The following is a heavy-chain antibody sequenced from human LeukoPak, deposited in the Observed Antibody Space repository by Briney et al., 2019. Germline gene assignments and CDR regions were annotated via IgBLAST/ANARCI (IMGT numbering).Heavy chain of an antibody. CDR1: GGSINNYY. Sequence: SETLSLTCTVSGGSINNYYWSWLRQPAGKGLEWIGRVYTSGSTNYNPSLTSRVTMSVDTSKNQFSLKMSSVTAADTAVYYCARVAVLGFGYAFDIWGQGTMVTVSS. CDR2: VYTSGST. D-gene: IGHD2-8*02. CDR3: ARVAVLGFGYAFDI. V-gene: IGHV4-4*07. J-gene: IGHJ3*02.